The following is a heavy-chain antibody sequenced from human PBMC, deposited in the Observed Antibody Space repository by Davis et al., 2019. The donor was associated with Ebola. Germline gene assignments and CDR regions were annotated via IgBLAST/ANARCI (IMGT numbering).Heavy chain of an antibody. D-gene: IGHD3-16*01. J-gene: IGHJ3*02. CDR1: GGSFSGYY. Sequence: MPAGSLRLSCAVYGGSFSGYYCSWIRQPPGKGLEWIGEINHIGSTNYNPSLKSRVTISVDTSKNQFSLKLSSVTAADTAVYYCARSRWVRGRYAFDIWGQGTMVTVSS. V-gene: IGHV4-34*01. CDR3: ARSRWVRGRYAFDI. CDR2: INHIGST.